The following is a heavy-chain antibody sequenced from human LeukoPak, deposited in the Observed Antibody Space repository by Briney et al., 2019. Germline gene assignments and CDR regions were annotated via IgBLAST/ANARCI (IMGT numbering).Heavy chain of an antibody. CDR1: GGSISSFY. CDR3: ARQPVEMSTVAAIDY. D-gene: IGHD5-24*01. V-gene: IGHV4-59*01. J-gene: IGHJ4*02. CDR2: IYHSGSA. Sequence: PPETPCLTCTVSGGSISSFYWSWIRQPPGKGLEWIGYIYHSGSAKYNPSLKSLVTISVDTSKNQFSLKLSSVTAADTAVYCCARQPVEMSTVAAIDYWGQGTLVAVSS.